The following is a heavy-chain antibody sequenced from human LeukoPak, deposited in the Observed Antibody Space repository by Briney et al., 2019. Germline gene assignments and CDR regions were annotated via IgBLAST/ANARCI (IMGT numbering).Heavy chain of an antibody. Sequence: GGSLEISCKGSGYSFTSYWIGWARQMPGKGLEWMGIIYPGDSDTRYSPSFQGQVTVSADKSISTAYLQWSSVKASDTASYYCATLIVAYSTSSSGCSIWGQGTLVTVSS. CDR2: IYPGDSDT. CDR1: GYSFTSYW. D-gene: IGHD2-2*01. V-gene: IGHV5-51*01. CDR3: ATLIVAYSTSSSGCSI. J-gene: IGHJ4*02.